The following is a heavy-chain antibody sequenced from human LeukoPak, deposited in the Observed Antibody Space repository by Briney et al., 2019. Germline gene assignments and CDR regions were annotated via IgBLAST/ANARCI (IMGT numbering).Heavy chain of an antibody. CDR3: AKDTSELLDSDAVDY. Sequence: GGSLRLSCAASGFTFSSYAMSWVCQAPGKGLEWVSAISGSGGSTYYADSVKGRFTISRDNSKNTLYLQMNSLRAEDTAVYYCAKDTSELLDSDAVDYWGQGTLVTVSS. CDR1: GFTFSSYA. D-gene: IGHD1-26*01. CDR2: ISGSGGST. J-gene: IGHJ4*02. V-gene: IGHV3-23*01.